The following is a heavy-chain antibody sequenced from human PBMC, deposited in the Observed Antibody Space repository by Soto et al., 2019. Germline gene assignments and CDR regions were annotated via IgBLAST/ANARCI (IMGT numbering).Heavy chain of an antibody. V-gene: IGHV3-23*01. Sequence: EVQLLESGGGLVQPGGSLRLSCAASGFTFSSYAMSWVRQAPGKGLEWVSAISGSGGSTYYADSVKGRFTISRDNSKNTLYLQMNSLRAEDTAVYYWAGSATTVTSRLFWFDPWGQGTLVTVSS. J-gene: IGHJ5*02. CDR1: GFTFSSYA. CDR3: AGSATTVTSRLFWFDP. CDR2: ISGSGGST. D-gene: IGHD4-17*01.